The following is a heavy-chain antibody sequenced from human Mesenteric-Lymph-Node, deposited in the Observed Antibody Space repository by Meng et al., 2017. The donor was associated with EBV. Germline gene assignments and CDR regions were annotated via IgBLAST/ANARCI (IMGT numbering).Heavy chain of an antibody. Sequence: QVALQESGPGLVKPSETLSLTCTVSGGSISSSSYYWGWIRQPPGQGLEWIGSFYYSGSTYYNPSLKSRVTISEHTSKNQFSLKLSSVTAADTAVYYCARVLLRGVILLWGQGTLVTVSS. CDR2: FYYSGST. J-gene: IGHJ4*02. CDR3: ARVLLRGVILL. CDR1: GGSISSSSYY. D-gene: IGHD3-10*01. V-gene: IGHV4-39*07.